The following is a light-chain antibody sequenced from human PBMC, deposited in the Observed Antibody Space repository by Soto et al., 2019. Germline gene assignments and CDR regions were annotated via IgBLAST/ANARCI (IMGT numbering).Light chain of an antibody. J-gene: IGLJ2*01. Sequence: QSVLTQPPSVSGAPGQRVTISCTGSSSNIGAGYDVHWYQQLPGTAPKLLIYGNSNRPSGVPDRFSGSKSGTSASLAITRVQDKDEADYYCQSYDSSLSGHVVFGGGTKVTVL. CDR3: QSYDSSLSGHVV. V-gene: IGLV1-40*01. CDR1: SSNIGAGYD. CDR2: GNS.